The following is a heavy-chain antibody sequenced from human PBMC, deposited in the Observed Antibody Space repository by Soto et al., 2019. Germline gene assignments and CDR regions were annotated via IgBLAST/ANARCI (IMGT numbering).Heavy chain of an antibody. CDR1: GYTFTSYG. Sequence: QVQLVQSGAEVKKPGASVKVSCKASGYTFTSYGISWVRQAPGQGLEWMGWISAYNGNTNYAQKLQGRVTMTTDTSTSTAYMELRSLRSDDTAVYYCARVESVITMVRGVIMTNDAFDIWGQGTMVTVSS. D-gene: IGHD3-10*01. CDR2: ISAYNGNT. V-gene: IGHV1-18*01. J-gene: IGHJ3*02. CDR3: ARVESVITMVRGVIMTNDAFDI.